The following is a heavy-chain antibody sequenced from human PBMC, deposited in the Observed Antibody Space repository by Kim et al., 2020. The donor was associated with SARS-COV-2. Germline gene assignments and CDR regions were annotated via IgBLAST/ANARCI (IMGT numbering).Heavy chain of an antibody. J-gene: IGHJ1*01. V-gene: IGHV3-7*03. CDR3: ASTVTATTESFEY. CDR2: IKQDGSQK. Sequence: GGSLRLSCAASGFTFGSYWMTWVRQAPGKGLEWVANIKQDGSQKYYVDSVKGRFTISRDDAKKYLQMNSLRAEDTAVYYCASTVTATTESFEYCGQCTL. CDR1: GFTFGSYW. D-gene: IGHD2-21*02.